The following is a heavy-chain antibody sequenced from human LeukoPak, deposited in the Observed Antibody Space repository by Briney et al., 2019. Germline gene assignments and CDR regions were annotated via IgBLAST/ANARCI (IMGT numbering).Heavy chain of an antibody. V-gene: IGHV1-69*05. CDR1: GGTFSSCA. D-gene: IGHD5-12*01. J-gene: IGHJ4*02. CDR3: ASGMVATMGGVTYYFDY. Sequence: ASVKVSCKASGGTFSSCAISWVRQSPGQRLEWMGGIIPIFGTANYAQKFQGRVTITTDESTSTAYMELSSLRSEDTAVYYCASGMVATMGGVTYYFDYWGQGTLVTVSS. CDR2: IIPIFGTA.